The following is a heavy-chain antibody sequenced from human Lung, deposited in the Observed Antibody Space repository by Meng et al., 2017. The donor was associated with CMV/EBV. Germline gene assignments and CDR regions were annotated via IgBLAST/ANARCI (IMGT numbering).Heavy chain of an antibody. CDR1: GYTFSGYY. CDR3: ARDFLDYGGWFEP. V-gene: IGHV1-2*02. J-gene: IGHJ5*02. CDR2: INPKSGDT. D-gene: IGHD4/OR15-4a*01. Sequence: ASXXVSXKASGYTFSGYYIHWVRQAPGQELEWMGWINPKSGDTKYEQRFQGRVSVTRDTSITTAYMELSSLRSDDTAVYYCARDFLDYGGWFEPWGQGNLVTGAS.